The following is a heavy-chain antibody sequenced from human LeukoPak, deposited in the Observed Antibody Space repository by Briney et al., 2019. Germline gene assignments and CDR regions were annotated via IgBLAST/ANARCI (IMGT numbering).Heavy chain of an antibody. CDR3: ASTSSNYGSGYYFDY. Sequence: GGSLRLSCAASGFTFSDYYMSWIRQAPGKGLEWVSYISSSGSTIYYADSVKGRFTISRDNAKNSLYLQMNSLRAEDTAVYYCASTSSNYGSGYYFDYWGQGTLVTVSS. J-gene: IGHJ4*02. D-gene: IGHD3-10*01. CDR2: ISSSGSTI. CDR1: GFTFSDYY. V-gene: IGHV3-11*01.